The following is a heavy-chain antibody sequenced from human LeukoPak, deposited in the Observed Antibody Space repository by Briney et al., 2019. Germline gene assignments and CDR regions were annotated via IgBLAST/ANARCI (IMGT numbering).Heavy chain of an antibody. CDR3: AKGRQQLAYFDY. CDR1: GFTFSTYG. CDR2: ILYDGSNR. D-gene: IGHD6-13*01. J-gene: IGHJ4*02. Sequence: GGSLRLSCAASGFTFSTYGMHWVRQAPGKGLKWVAVILYDGSNRQYADSVKGRFTISRDNSKNTLYLQMNSLRAEDTAVYYCAKGRQQLAYFDYWGQGTLVTVSS. V-gene: IGHV3-30*18.